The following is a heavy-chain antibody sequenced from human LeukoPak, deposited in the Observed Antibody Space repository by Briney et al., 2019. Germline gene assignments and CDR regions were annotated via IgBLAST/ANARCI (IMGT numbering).Heavy chain of an antibody. J-gene: IGHJ4*02. Sequence: GASLKISCQGSGSSFTSYWIGWARQLPGKGLEWMRIIYPSDSDTRYTPSFQGQVTISADKSISTSYLQWSSLKPSDTAIYYCARGVEVAATPSGEGYGGQGTLVTVSS. CDR2: IYPSDSDT. V-gene: IGHV5-51*01. CDR3: ARGVEVAATPSGEGY. CDR1: GSSFTSYW. D-gene: IGHD2-15*01.